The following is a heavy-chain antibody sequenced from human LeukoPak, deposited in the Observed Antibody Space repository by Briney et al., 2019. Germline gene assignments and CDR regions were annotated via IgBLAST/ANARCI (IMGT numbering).Heavy chain of an antibody. CDR1: GFIFSSDG. V-gene: IGHV3-30*02. CDR2: TRSDGTDK. CDR3: GKHDSASDY. J-gene: IGHJ4*02. Sequence: PGGSLRLSCVASGFIFSSDGMHWVRQAPGKGLEWVAFTRSDGTDKYYTDSVKCRFTISRDNSKNTLYLQMNSLRSEDTAVYYCGKHDSASDYWGQGTLVTVSS. D-gene: IGHD1-26*01.